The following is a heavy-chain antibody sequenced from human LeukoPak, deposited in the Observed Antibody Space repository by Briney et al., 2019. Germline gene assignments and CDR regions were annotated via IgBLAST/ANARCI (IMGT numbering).Heavy chain of an antibody. CDR1: GGTFSSYA. D-gene: IGHD5-12*01. CDR3: ARDSSWLRLGFDP. V-gene: IGHV1-69*01. J-gene: IGHJ5*02. CDR2: IIPIFGTA. Sequence: ASVKVSCKASGGTFSSYAISWVRQAPGQGLEWMGGIIPIFGTANYAQKFQGRVTITADESTSTAYMELSRLRSEDTAVYYCARDSSWLRLGFDPWGQGTLVTVSS.